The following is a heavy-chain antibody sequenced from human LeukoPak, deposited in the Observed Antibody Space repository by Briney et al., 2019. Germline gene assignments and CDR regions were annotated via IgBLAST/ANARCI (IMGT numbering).Heavy chain of an antibody. J-gene: IGHJ4*02. Sequence: ASVKVSCKASGYTFTSYDINWVRQATGQGLEWMGWMNPNSGNTGYAQKFQGRVTMTRNTSISTAYMELSSLRSEDTAVYYCAGSEVDIVATVFDYWGQGTLVTVSS. CDR3: AGSEVDIVATVFDY. D-gene: IGHD5-12*01. CDR1: GYTFTSYD. V-gene: IGHV1-8*01. CDR2: MNPNSGNT.